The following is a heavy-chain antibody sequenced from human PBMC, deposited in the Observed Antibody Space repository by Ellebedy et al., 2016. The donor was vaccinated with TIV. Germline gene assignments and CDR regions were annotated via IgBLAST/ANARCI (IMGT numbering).Heavy chain of an antibody. CDR2: ISAYSGNT. Sequence: ASVKVSXKASGYTSTSYGISWVRQAPGQGLEWMGWISAYSGNTNSAQKFHDRVSMTTNTSTSTAYMELRSLRSDNTAIYYCASSVDTSIGYHHHWGQGTLVTVSS. CDR1: GYTSTSYG. D-gene: IGHD5-18*01. CDR3: ASSVDTSIGYHHH. J-gene: IGHJ5*02. V-gene: IGHV1-18*04.